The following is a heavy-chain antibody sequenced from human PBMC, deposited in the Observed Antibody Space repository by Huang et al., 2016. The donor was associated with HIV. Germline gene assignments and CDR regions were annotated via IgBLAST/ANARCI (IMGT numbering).Heavy chain of an antibody. Sequence: EVQLVQSGAVVKKPGESLKISCKGSGYRFTNYWIGWVRQMPGKGLEWMGIIYPCDSDTKYSPSLQGQVTISADKSVSTAYLQWSRLKASDSAVYYCARPLLGYSNGYYFDNWGQGTLVTVSS. J-gene: IGHJ4*02. CDR1: GYRFTNYW. D-gene: IGHD5-18*01. CDR3: ARPLLGYSNGYYFDN. CDR2: IYPCDSDT. V-gene: IGHV5-51*03.